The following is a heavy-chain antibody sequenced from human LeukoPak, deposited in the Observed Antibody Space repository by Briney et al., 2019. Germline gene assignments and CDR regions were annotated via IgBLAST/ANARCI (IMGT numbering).Heavy chain of an antibody. D-gene: IGHD1-1*01. J-gene: IGHJ4*02. CDR3: ARDSNAHGIGFDY. CDR2: IYYSGST. CDR1: GGSISSGDYY. Sequence: SQTLSLTCTVSGGSISSGDYYWRWIRQPPGKGLEWIGYIYYSGSTYYNPSLKSRVTISVDTSKNQFSLKLSSVTAADTAVYYCARDSNAHGIGFDYWGQGTLVTVSS. V-gene: IGHV4-30-4*01.